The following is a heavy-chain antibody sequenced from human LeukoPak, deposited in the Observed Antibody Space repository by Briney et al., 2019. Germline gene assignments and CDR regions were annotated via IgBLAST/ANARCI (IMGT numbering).Heavy chain of an antibody. CDR2: INHSGST. CDR1: GGSISSGDYY. Sequence: SETLSLTCTVSGGSISSGDYYWSWIRQPPGKGLEWIGEINHSGSTNYNPSLKSRVTISVDTSKNQFSLKLSSVTAADTAVYYCARARFWSGYYTPNWFDPWGQGTLVTVSS. V-gene: IGHV4-39*07. J-gene: IGHJ5*02. D-gene: IGHD3-3*01. CDR3: ARARFWSGYYTPNWFDP.